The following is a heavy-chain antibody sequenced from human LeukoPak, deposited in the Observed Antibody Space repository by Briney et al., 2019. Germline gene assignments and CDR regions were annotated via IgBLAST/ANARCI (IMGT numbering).Heavy chain of an antibody. CDR1: GFTFSSYW. J-gene: IGHJ4*02. CDR2: IKQDGSEN. Sequence: GGSLRLSCVASGFTFSSYWMSWVRQAPGKGLEWVANIKQDGSENYFVDAVKGRFTVSRDSSKNTMYLQMNSLRAEDTALYYCARDLNYWGQGTLVTVSS. CDR3: ARDLNY. V-gene: IGHV3-7*03.